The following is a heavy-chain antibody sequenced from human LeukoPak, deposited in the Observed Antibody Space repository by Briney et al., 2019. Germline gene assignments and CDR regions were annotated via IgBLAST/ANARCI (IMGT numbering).Heavy chain of an antibody. Sequence: SETLSLTCAVSGYSISSGYHWGWIRQPPGKGLEWIGSIYYSGSTYYNPSLKSRVTISVDTSKNQFSLKLSSVTAADTAVYYCARKLLEEQWLAFYYYMDVWGKGTTVTVSS. CDR1: GYSISSGYH. J-gene: IGHJ6*03. CDR2: IYYSGST. D-gene: IGHD6-19*01. V-gene: IGHV4-38-2*01. CDR3: ARKLLEEQWLAFYYYMDV.